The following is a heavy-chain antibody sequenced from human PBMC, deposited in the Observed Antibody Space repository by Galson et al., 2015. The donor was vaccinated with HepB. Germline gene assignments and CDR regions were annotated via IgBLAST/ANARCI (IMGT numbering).Heavy chain of an antibody. CDR1: AFTFSDYG. V-gene: IGHV3-30*18. CDR3: AKKYELRDAFDV. D-gene: IGHD1-7*01. CDR2: ISYDGSNK. Sequence: SLRLSCAASAFTFSDYGMHWVRQAPGKGLEWVALISYDGSNKYYADSVKGRFTISRDNSKNTLYLQMNSLRAEDTAVYHCAKKYELRDAFDVWGQGTMVTVSS. J-gene: IGHJ3*01.